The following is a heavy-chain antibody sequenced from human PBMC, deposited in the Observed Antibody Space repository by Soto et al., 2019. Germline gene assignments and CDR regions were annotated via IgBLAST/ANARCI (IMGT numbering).Heavy chain of an antibody. CDR3: ARGSGNYGFDF. V-gene: IGHV4-4*07. J-gene: IGHJ3*01. CDR1: GDSMSSYY. D-gene: IGHD1-26*01. CDR2: IYTSART. Sequence: QVQLQESGPRLVKPSETLSLTCTVSGDSMSSYYWSWIRQPAGKGLEWIGRIYTSARTNYDPPLTSRVTMSIDTSAKQFSLKLTSVTAADTAVYYCARGSGNYGFDFWGQGTMVTVSS.